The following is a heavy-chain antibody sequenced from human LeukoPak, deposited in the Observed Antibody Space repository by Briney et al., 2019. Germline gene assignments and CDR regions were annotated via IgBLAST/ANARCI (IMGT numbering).Heavy chain of an antibody. D-gene: IGHD3-22*01. CDR1: GFSFSNYW. J-gene: IGHJ3*02. Sequence: GGSLRLSCAASGFSFSNYWMVWVRQAPGEGLEWVANMRGDGSREYYLDSVKGRFTISRDNAKNSLYLQMSSLRADDTAVYYCVRDANYYDRSNYYGVLDIWGQGTMVTVSS. CDR2: MRGDGSRE. CDR3: VRDANYYDRSNYYGVLDI. V-gene: IGHV3-7*01.